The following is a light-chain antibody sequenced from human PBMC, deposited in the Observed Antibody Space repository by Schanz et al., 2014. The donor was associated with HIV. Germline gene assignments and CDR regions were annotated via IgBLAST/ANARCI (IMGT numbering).Light chain of an antibody. CDR2: DVS. Sequence: QSALTQPASVSGSPGQSITISCTGTSSDAGGYNYVSWYQQHPGKAPKLMIYDVSNRPSGVSNRFSGSKSGNTASLTISGLQAEDEGDYYCCAYAGSSTYVFGTGTKLTVL. CDR3: CAYAGSSTYV. CDR1: SSDAGGYNY. V-gene: IGLV2-14*01. J-gene: IGLJ1*01.